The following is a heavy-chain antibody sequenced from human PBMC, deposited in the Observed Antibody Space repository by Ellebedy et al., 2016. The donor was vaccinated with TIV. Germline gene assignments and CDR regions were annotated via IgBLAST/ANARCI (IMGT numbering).Heavy chain of an antibody. V-gene: IGHV3-33*08. D-gene: IGHD1-26*01. CDR1: GFTFSSYG. CDR3: ARGPSLSGSYIDY. Sequence: GGSLRLSCAASGFTFSSYGMHWVRQAPGKGLEWVAVIWYDGSNKYYADSVKGRFTISRDNSKNTLYLQMNSLRAEDTAVYYCARGPSLSGSYIDYWGQGTLVTVSS. J-gene: IGHJ4*02. CDR2: IWYDGSNK.